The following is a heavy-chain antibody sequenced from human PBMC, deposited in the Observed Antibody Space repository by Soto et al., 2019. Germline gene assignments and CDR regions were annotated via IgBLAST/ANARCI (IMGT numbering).Heavy chain of an antibody. V-gene: IGHV4-59*12. J-gene: IGHJ6*02. Sequence: SETLSLTCTVSGGSISSYYWSWIRQPPGKGLEWIGDIYHSGSTNYNPSLKSRVTISVDTSKNQFSLKLSSVTAADTAVYYCARGRSGLAQGGMDVWGQGTTVTVSS. CDR3: ARGRSGLAQGGMDV. CDR1: GGSISSYY. CDR2: IYHSGST. D-gene: IGHD1-26*01.